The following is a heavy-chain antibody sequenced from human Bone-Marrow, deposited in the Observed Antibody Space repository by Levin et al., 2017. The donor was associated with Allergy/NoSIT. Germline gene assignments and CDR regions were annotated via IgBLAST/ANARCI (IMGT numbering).Heavy chain of an antibody. Sequence: PGGSLRLSCAASGFTFSSYAMHWVRQAPGKGLEWVAVISYDGSNKYYADSVKGRFTISRDNSKNTLYLQMNSLRAEDTAVYYCARGGSTAMVSYYFDYWGQGTLVTVSS. J-gene: IGHJ4*02. V-gene: IGHV3-30-3*01. CDR2: ISYDGSNK. CDR3: ARGGSTAMVSYYFDY. D-gene: IGHD5-18*01. CDR1: GFTFSSYA.